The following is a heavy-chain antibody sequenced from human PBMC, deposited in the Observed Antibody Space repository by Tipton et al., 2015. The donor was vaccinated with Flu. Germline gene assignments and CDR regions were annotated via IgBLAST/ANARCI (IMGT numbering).Heavy chain of an antibody. CDR1: GFTFSSYG. V-gene: IGHV3-33*01. CDR3: ARGPGYYYDSSGFDY. Sequence: SGFTFSSYGMHWVRQAPGKGLEWVAVIWYDGSNKYYADSVKGRFTISRDNSKNTLYLQMNSLRAEDTAVYYCARGPGYYYDSSGFDYWGQGTLVTVSS. J-gene: IGHJ4*02. D-gene: IGHD3-22*01. CDR2: IWYDGSNK.